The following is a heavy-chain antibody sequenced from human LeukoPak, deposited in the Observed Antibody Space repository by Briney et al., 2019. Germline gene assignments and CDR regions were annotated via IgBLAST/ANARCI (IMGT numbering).Heavy chain of an antibody. CDR3: VKDNPLDY. Sequence: PGGSLRLSCGAPGFTFSNYGMLWVRQAPGKGLEWVAFIRYDGNNKLYADSMKGRFTISRDNSKNTLYLYINSLRAEDTAVYYCVKDNPLDYWGQGTLVIVSS. D-gene: IGHD1-14*01. V-gene: IGHV3-30*02. CDR2: IRYDGNNK. CDR1: GFTFSNYG. J-gene: IGHJ4*02.